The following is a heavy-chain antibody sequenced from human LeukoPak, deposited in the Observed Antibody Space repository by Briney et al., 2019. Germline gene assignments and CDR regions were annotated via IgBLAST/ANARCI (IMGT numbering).Heavy chain of an antibody. CDR2: IYHSGTT. D-gene: IGHD4-17*01. CDR3: ARHYDYGQSMPFDY. CDR1: DFSIRSPYY. Sequence: SETLSLTCAASDFSIRSPYYRGWIRQPPGKGLEWIGSIYHSGTTYYNPSLKSRVTISVDTSKNQLSLKLRSVTAADTAVYYCARHYDYGQSMPFDYWGQGSLVTVSS. J-gene: IGHJ4*02. V-gene: IGHV4-38-2*01.